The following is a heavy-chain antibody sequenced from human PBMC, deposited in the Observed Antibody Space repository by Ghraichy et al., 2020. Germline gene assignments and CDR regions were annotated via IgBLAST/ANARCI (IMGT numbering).Heavy chain of an antibody. CDR3: ARLEYTINWFDP. CDR1: GGSISSSSYY. J-gene: IGHJ5*02. CDR2: IYYSGST. D-gene: IGHD6-6*01. V-gene: IGHV4-39*01. Sequence: SETLSLTCTVSGGSISSSSYYWGWIRQPPGKGLEWIGSIYYSGSTYYNPSLKSRVTISVDTSKNQFSLKLSSVTAADTAVYYCARLEYTINWFDPWGQGTLVTVSS.